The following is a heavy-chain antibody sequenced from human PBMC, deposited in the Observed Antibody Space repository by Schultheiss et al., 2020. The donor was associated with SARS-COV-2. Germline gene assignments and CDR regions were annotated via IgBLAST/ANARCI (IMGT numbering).Heavy chain of an antibody. CDR2: IYYSGST. D-gene: IGHD2-2*01. V-gene: IGHV4-59*08. CDR3: ARVLAGYCSSTSCYTVWFDP. J-gene: IGHJ5*02. Sequence: SQTLSLTCAVYGGSFSGYYWSWIRQPPGKGLEWIGYIYYSGSTNYNPSLKSRVTMSVDTSKNQFSLKLSSVTAADTAVYYCARVLAGYCSSTSCYTVWFDPWGQGTLVTVSS. CDR1: GGSFSGYY.